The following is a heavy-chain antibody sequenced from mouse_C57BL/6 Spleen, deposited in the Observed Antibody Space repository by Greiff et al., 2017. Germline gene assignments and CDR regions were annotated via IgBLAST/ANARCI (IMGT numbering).Heavy chain of an antibody. CDR3: ARGSSWFAY. CDR1: GYAFSSSW. V-gene: IGHV1-82*01. Sequence: VQLQQSGPELVKPGASVKISCKASGYAFSSSWMNWVKQRPGKGLEWIGRIYPGDGDTNYNGKFKGKATLTADKSSSTAYMQLSSLTSEDSAVYFCARGSSWFAYWGQGTLVTVS. CDR2: IYPGDGDT. J-gene: IGHJ3*01.